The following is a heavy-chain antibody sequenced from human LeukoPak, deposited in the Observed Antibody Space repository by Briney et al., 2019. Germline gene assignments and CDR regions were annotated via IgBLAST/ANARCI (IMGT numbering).Heavy chain of an antibody. CDR2: INHSGST. CDR3: ARGYSSSWYFNWFYP. V-gene: IGHV4-34*01. D-gene: IGHD6-13*01. Sequence: SETLSLTCAVYGGSFSGYYWSWIRQPPGKGLEWIGEINHSGSTNYNPSLKSRVTISVDTSKNQFSLKLSSVTAADTAVYYCARGYSSSWYFNWFYPWGQGTLVTVSS. CDR1: GGSFSGYY. J-gene: IGHJ5*02.